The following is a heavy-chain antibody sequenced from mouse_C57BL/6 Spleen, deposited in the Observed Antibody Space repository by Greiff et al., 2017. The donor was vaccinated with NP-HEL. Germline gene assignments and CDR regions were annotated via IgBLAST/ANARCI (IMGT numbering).Heavy chain of an antibody. D-gene: IGHD3-2*02. CDR3: ARQLRQGRYFDY. CDR1: GFTFSDYG. Sequence: EVQLVESGGGLVKPGGSLKLSCAASGFTFSDYGMHWVRQAPEKGLEWVAYISSGSSTIYYADTVKGRFTISRDNAKNTLFLQMTSLRSEDTAMYYCARQLRQGRYFDYWGQGTTLTVSS. V-gene: IGHV5-17*01. J-gene: IGHJ2*01. CDR2: ISSGSSTI.